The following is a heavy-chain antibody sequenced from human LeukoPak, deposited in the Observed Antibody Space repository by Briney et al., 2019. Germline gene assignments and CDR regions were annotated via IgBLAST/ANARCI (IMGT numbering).Heavy chain of an antibody. V-gene: IGHV4-39*02. CDR2: IYYSGNT. Sequence: SETLSLTCSVSGGSISKSPYYWAWIRQTPGKGLEWIANIYYSGNTYYNLSPKSRVTISVDTSKNHFSLKLNSVTAADTAVYYCARSGPYCSGGSCYAYAMDVWGQGTTATVSS. D-gene: IGHD2-15*01. CDR3: ARSGPYCSGGSCYAYAMDV. CDR1: GGSISKSPYY. J-gene: IGHJ6*02.